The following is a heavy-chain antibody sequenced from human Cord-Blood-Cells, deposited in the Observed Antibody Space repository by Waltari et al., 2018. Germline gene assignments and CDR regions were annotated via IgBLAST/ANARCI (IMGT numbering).Heavy chain of an antibody. Sequence: QVQLVQSGAEVKKPGASVKVSCKASGYTFTGYYMHWVRQAPGQGLEWMGWINPNSGGTNYAQKFQGRVTMTRDTSISTAYMELSRLRSDDTAVYYGARVFADRITMVRGVIPAFDYWGQGTLVTVSS. J-gene: IGHJ4*02. CDR1: GYTFTGYY. D-gene: IGHD3-10*01. CDR2: INPNSGGT. V-gene: IGHV1-2*02. CDR3: ARVFADRITMVRGVIPAFDY.